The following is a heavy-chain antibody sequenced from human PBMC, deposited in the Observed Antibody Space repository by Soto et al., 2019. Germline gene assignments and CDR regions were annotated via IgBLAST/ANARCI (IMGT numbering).Heavy chain of an antibody. CDR3: ARDTIEHWFDP. Sequence: GGSLRLSCAASGFTFSSYSMDWVRQAPGKGLEWVSSISSSSSYIYYADSVKGRFTISRDNAKNSLYLQMNSLRAEDTAVYYCARDTIEHWFDPWGQGTLVTVSS. CDR2: ISSSSSYI. V-gene: IGHV3-21*01. D-gene: IGHD1-26*01. CDR1: GFTFSSYS. J-gene: IGHJ5*02.